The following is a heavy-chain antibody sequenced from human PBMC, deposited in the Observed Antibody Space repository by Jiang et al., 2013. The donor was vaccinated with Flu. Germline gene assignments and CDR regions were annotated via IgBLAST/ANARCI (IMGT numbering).Heavy chain of an antibody. J-gene: IGHJ4*02. Sequence: SWVRQMPGKGLEWMGRIDPSDXYTNYSPSFQGHVTISADKSISTAYLQWSSLKASDTAMYYCASRGYSNSRDHWGQGTLVTVSS. CDR2: IDPSDXYT. D-gene: IGHD6-6*01. V-gene: IGHV5-10-1*01. CDR3: ASRGYSNSRDH.